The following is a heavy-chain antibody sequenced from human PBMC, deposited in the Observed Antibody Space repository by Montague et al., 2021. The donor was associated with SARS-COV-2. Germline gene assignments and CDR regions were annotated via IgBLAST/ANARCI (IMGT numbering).Heavy chain of an antibody. CDR1: GFSLSTSGVG. V-gene: IGHV2-5*02. CDR2: XYWXGDK. Sequence: PALVKPTQTLTLTCTFSGFSLSTSGVGVGWIRQPPGKALEWLALXYWXGDKRYSPSLKSRLTITKDTSKNQVVLTMTNMDPVDTATYYCAHRRPLWGYFDYWGQGTLVTVSS. J-gene: IGHJ4*02. D-gene: IGHD7-27*01. CDR3: AHRRPLWGYFDY.